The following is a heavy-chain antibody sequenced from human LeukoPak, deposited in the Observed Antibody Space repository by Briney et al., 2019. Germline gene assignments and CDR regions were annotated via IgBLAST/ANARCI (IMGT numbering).Heavy chain of an antibody. J-gene: IGHJ4*02. CDR3: ASLTTSGSYPRY. Sequence: SETLSLTCTVSGGSISSGGYYWSWIRQPPGKGLEWIGYIYHSGSTYYNPSLKSRVTISVDRSKNQFSLKLSSVTAADTAVYYCASLTTSGSYPRYWGQGTLVTVSS. CDR2: IYHSGST. V-gene: IGHV4-30-2*01. CDR1: GGSISSGGYY. D-gene: IGHD1-26*01.